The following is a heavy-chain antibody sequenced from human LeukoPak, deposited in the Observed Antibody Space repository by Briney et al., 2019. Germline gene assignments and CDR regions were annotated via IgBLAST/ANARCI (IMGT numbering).Heavy chain of an antibody. V-gene: IGHV4-34*01. Sequence: SETLSLTCAVYGGSFSGYYWSWIRQPPGKGLEWIGEINHSGSTNYNPSLKSRVTISVDTSKNQFSLKLSSVTAADTAVYYCARSYSGYGIFDRAGATTRSRGFDYWGQGTLVTVSS. J-gene: IGHJ4*02. D-gene: IGHD1-26*01. CDR3: ARSYSGYGIFDRAGATTRSRGFDY. CDR1: GGSFSGYY. CDR2: INHSGST.